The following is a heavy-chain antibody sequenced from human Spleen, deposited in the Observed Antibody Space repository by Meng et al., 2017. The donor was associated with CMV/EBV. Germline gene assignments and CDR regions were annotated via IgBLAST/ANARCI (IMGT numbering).Heavy chain of an antibody. J-gene: IGHJ4*02. CDR3: AKDLIVVLPPTKFPPSNRVFAY. V-gene: IGHV3-23*01. CDR1: YA. Sequence: YAMSWVRQAPGLGLQWISTSSGSGGATYYADSVKARLTISRDNSRNTVYLQMNSLRAEDTAVYYCAKDLIVVLPPTKFPPSNRVFAYWGQGSLVTVSS. D-gene: IGHD2-2*01. CDR2: SSGSGGAT.